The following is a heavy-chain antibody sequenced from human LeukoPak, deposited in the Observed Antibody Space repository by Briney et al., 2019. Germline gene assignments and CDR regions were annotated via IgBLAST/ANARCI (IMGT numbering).Heavy chain of an antibody. J-gene: IGHJ3*02. D-gene: IGHD3-10*02. CDR3: ARRGLVPAFDI. CDR2: INSDGNIP. CDR1: GFTFISYW. V-gene: IGHV3-74*03. Sequence: WGSLRLSCAASGFTFISYWMHWVRQAPGKGLVWISRINSDGNIPTYADSVKGRFTISRGNAKNTLYLQMNSLRADDPAVYYCARRGLVPAFDIWGQGTRVTVSS.